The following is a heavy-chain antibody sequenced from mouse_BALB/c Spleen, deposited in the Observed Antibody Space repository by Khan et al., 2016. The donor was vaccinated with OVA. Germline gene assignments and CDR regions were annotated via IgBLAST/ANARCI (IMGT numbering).Heavy chain of an antibody. CDR3: ARSKYLARY. J-gene: IGHJ2*01. D-gene: IGHD3-3*01. V-gene: IGHV2-9*02. Sequence: QVQLKESGPGLVAPSQSLSITCTVYGYSLTRYGVHWVRQPPGKGLEWLGLIWAGGSTNYNWALMSRLSISIDNSKSLVFLIMNSLQTDDTAFYYGARSKYLARYWGQGTTLTVSS. CDR2: IWAGGST. CDR1: GYSLTRYG.